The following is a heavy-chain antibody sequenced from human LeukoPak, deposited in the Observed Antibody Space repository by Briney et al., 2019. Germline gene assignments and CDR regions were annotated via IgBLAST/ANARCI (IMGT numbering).Heavy chain of an antibody. Sequence: ASVKVSCKASGYTFTTYGISWVRQAPGQGLEWMGWINPNSGGTNYAQKFQGRVTMTRDTSISTAYMELSRLRSDDTAVYYCARDRSSSWYWFDYWGQGTLVTVSS. D-gene: IGHD6-13*01. CDR2: INPNSGGT. V-gene: IGHV1-2*02. CDR3: ARDRSSSWYWFDY. CDR1: GYTFTTYG. J-gene: IGHJ4*02.